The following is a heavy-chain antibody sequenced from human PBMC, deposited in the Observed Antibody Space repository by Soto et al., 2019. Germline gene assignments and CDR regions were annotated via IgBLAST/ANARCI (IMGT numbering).Heavy chain of an antibody. J-gene: IGHJ4*02. Sequence: EVQLLESGEGWVKLGGSLRLPWAPSDFSLSTYAVPWVRQAPGKGLEWVSGFSGGSGTTHYADSVKGRFSITRDNSKNTAHLEMNSLRVEDTAIYYCAKWNGYGDYWGQGILVTVSS. D-gene: IGHD1-1*01. CDR2: FSGGSGTT. CDR1: DFSLSTYA. V-gene: IGHV3-23*01. CDR3: AKWNGYGDY.